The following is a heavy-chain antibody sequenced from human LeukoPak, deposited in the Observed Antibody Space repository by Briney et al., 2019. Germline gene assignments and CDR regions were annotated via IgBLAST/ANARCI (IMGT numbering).Heavy chain of an antibody. Sequence: PGGSLRLSCAASGLTVSSNYMSWVRQAPGKGLEWVSVIYSGGSTYYADSVKGRFTISRDNSKNTLYLQMNSLRAEDTAVYYCATAMTTVTPPFDYWGQGTLVTVSS. J-gene: IGHJ4*02. CDR2: IYSGGST. D-gene: IGHD4-17*01. CDR1: GLTVSSNY. CDR3: ATAMTTVTPPFDY. V-gene: IGHV3-66*01.